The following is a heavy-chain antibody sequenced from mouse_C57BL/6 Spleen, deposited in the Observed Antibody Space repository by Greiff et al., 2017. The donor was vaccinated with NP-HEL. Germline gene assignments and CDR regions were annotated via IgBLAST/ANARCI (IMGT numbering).Heavy chain of an antibody. CDR3: ARGYFYGYGGWFAY. J-gene: IGHJ3*01. V-gene: IGHV1-22*01. CDR2: INPNNGGT. Sequence: DVQLQESGPELVKPGASVKMSCKASGYTFTDYNMHWVKQSHGKSLEWIGYINPNNGGTSYNQKFKGKATLTVNKSSSTAYMELRSLTSEDSAVYYCARGYFYGYGGWFAYWGQGTLVTVSA. D-gene: IGHD2-2*01. CDR1: GYTFTDYN.